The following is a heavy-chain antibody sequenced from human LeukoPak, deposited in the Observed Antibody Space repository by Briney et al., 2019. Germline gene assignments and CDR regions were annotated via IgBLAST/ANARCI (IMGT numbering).Heavy chain of an antibody. CDR2: IYYSGST. V-gene: IGHV4-59*01. CDR3: ASSVDYYYMDV. CDR1: GGYISSYY. Sequence: SETLSLTCTVSGGYISSYYWSWIRQPPGKGLEWIGYIYYSGSTNYNPSLKSRVTISVDTSKNQFSLKLSSVTAADTAVYYCASSVDYYYMDVWGKGTTVTISS. D-gene: IGHD5/OR15-5a*01. J-gene: IGHJ6*03.